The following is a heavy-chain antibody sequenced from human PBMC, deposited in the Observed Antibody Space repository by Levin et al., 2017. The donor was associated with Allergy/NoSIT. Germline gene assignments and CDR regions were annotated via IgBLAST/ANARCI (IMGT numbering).Heavy chain of an antibody. CDR2: ISYDGSNK. J-gene: IGHJ4*02. Sequence: GESLKISCAASGFTFSSYAMHWVRQAPGKGLEWVAVISYDGSNKYYADSVKGRFTISRDNSKNTLYLQMNSLRAEDTAVYYCARDGGLSPGSSRAAAPQNFDYWGQGTLVTVSS. CDR3: ARDGGLSPGSSRAAAPQNFDY. V-gene: IGHV3-30*04. CDR1: GFTFSSYA. D-gene: IGHD6-6*01.